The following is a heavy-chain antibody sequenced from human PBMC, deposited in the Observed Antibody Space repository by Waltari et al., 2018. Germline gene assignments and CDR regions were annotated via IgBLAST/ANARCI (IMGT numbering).Heavy chain of an antibody. CDR2: IIPILGIA. J-gene: IGHJ4*02. CDR1: GGTFSSYP. V-gene: IGHV1-69*02. D-gene: IGHD6-19*01. Sequence: QVQLVQSGAEVKKPGSSVTVSCKASGGTFSSYPISWVRQAPGQGLEWMGRIIPILGIANYAQKFQGRVTITADKSTSTAYMELSSLRSEDTAVYYCARAVAGTPDYWGQGTLVTVSS. CDR3: ARAVAGTPDY.